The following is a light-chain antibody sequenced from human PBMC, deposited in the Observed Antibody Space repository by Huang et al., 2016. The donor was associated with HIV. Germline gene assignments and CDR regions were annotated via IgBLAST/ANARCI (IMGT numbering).Light chain of an antibody. J-gene: IGKJ4*01. CDR3: RQDYYLPPT. CDR1: QTVSSTS. V-gene: IGKV3D-7*01. CDR2: GTS. Sequence: ETVMTQSPATLSLSPGERATLSCRASQTVSSTSLSWYQQKPGQAPRLLIHGTSTRATDIPARFSGSGSGTDFTLTISSLQPEDFAVYYCRQDYYLPPTFGGGTRVEIK.